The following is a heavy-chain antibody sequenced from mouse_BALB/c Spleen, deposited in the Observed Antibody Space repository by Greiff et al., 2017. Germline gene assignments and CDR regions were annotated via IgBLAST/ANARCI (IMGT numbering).Heavy chain of an antibody. J-gene: IGHJ4*01. V-gene: IGHV1-5*01. CDR3: TREEDSYYYYYAMDY. CDR2: IYPGNSDT. D-gene: IGHD2-12*01. CDR1: GYTFTSYW. Sequence: VQLKQSGTVLARPGASVKMSCKASGYTFTSYWMHWVKQRPGQGLEWIGAIYPGNSDTSYNQKFKGKAKLTAVTSTSTAYMELSSLTNEDSAVYYCTREEDSYYYYYAMDYWGQGTSVTVSS.